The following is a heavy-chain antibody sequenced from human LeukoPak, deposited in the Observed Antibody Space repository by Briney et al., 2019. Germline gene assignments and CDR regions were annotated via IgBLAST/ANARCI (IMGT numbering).Heavy chain of an antibody. V-gene: IGHV3-7*03. CDR3: VRGVTMIRGAVMYPFFFDF. Sequence: GESLRLSCAASGFSFGDFFMSWARQVPGKGLERVANINLDGSEKFHVDSVKGRFTISRDNAKSALYLQMNSLRAADTAMYFCVRGVTMIRGAVMYPFFFDFWGRGTLVTVSS. CDR1: GFSFGDFF. D-gene: IGHD3-10*01. J-gene: IGHJ4*02. CDR2: INLDGSEK.